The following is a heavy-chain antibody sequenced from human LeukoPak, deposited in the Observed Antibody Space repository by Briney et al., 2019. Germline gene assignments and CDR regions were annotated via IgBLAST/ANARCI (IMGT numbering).Heavy chain of an antibody. D-gene: IGHD6-19*01. V-gene: IGHV3-74*01. CDR1: GFTFSSYW. Sequence: GGSLRLSCAASGFTFSSYWMHWVRQAPGKGLVWVSRIISDGSTSTYADSVKGRFTISRDNAKNTLYLQMNSLGAEDTAVYYCAREDVDIAVAASGPFDIWGQGTMVSVSS. CDR3: AREDVDIAVAASGPFDI. CDR2: IISDGSTS. J-gene: IGHJ3*02.